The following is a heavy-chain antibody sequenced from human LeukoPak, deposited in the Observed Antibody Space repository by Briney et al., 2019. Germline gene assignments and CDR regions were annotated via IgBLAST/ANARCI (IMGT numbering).Heavy chain of an antibody. D-gene: IGHD4-17*01. Sequence: RWASVKVSCKASGYTFTSYGISWVRQAPGQGLEWMGWISAYNGNTNYAQKLQGRVTMTTDTSTSTAYMELRSLRSDDTAVYYCARLPGGDDYGDYGWFDPWGQGTLVTVSS. CDR1: GYTFTSYG. CDR3: ARLPGGDDYGDYGWFDP. CDR2: ISAYNGNT. V-gene: IGHV1-18*01. J-gene: IGHJ5*02.